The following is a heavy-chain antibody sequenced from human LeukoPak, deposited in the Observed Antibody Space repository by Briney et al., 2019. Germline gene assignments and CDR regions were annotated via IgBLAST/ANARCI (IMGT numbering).Heavy chain of an antibody. CDR3: AGEPPYYYDSGRPSSDY. CDR2: ISSSSSYI. V-gene: IGHV3-21*01. Sequence: GGSLRLSCAAAGFTFSSYSMNWVRQAPGKGLEWVSSISSSSSYIYYADSVKGRFTIPRDNAKNSLYLQMNSLRAEDTAVYYCAGEPPYYYDSGRPSSDYWGQGTLVTVSS. CDR1: GFTFSSYS. D-gene: IGHD3-22*01. J-gene: IGHJ4*02.